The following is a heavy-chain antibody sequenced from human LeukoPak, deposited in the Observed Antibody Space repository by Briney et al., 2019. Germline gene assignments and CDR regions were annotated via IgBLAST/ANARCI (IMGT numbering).Heavy chain of an antibody. V-gene: IGHV3-48*04. CDR3: AELGITMIGGV. CDR1: GFIFSSYS. J-gene: IGHJ6*04. D-gene: IGHD3-10*02. Sequence: GGSLRLSCAASGFIFSSYSMNWVRQTPGKGLEWISYISSGSGTIYYADSVKGRFTISRDNAKNSLYLQMNSLRAEDTAVYYCAELGITMIGGVWGKGTTVTISS. CDR2: ISSGSGTI.